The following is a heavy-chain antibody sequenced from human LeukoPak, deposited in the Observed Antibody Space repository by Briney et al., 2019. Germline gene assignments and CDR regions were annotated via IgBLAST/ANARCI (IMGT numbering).Heavy chain of an antibody. J-gene: IGHJ3*02. CDR1: GGSISSGSYY. CDR2: IYTSGST. Sequence: SETLSLTCAVSGGSISSGSYYWSWIRQPAGKGLEWIGRIYTSGSTNYNPSLKSRVTISVDTSKNQFSLKLSSVTAADTAVYYCARDGYYGPYAFDIWGQGTMVTVSS. V-gene: IGHV4-61*02. D-gene: IGHD3-10*01. CDR3: ARDGYYGPYAFDI.